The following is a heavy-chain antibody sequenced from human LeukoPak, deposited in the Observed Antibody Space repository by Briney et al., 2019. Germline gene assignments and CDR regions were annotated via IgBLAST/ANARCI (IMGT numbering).Heavy chain of an antibody. CDR1: GYTFTSYY. CDR2: INPSGGST. Sequence: ASVKVSCKASGYTFTSYYMHWVRQAPGQGLEWMGIINPSGGSTSYAQKFQGRVTMTRDTSTSTVYMELSSLRSEDTAVYYCARDKRGCSSTSCYTSFYYYYGIDVWGKGTTVTVSS. J-gene: IGHJ6*04. CDR3: ARDKRGCSSTSCYTSFYYYYGIDV. D-gene: IGHD2-2*02. V-gene: IGHV1-46*01.